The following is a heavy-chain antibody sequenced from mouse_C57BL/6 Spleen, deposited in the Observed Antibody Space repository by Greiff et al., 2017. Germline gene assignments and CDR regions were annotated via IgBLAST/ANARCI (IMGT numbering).Heavy chain of an antibody. J-gene: IGHJ2*01. CDR1: GYTFTSYG. Sequence: QVHVKQSGAELARPGASVKLSCKASGYTFTSYGISWVKQRTGQGLEWIGEIYPRSGNTYYNEKFKGKATLTADKSSSTAYMELRSLTSEDSAVYFCARGKGSSYDWYYFDYWGQGTTLTVSS. V-gene: IGHV1-81*01. CDR3: ARGKGSSYDWYYFDY. D-gene: IGHD1-1*01. CDR2: IYPRSGNT.